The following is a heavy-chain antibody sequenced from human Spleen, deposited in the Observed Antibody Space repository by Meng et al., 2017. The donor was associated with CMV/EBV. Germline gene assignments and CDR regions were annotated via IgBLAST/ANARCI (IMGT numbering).Heavy chain of an antibody. CDR2: IVPIFGTA. J-gene: IGHJ6*02. CDR3: ARSVNLYYYYGMDV. V-gene: IGHV1-69*05. Sequence: SVKVSCKASGGTFSSYAISWVRQAPGQGLEWMGGIVPIFGTANYAQKFQGRVTITTDESTSTAYMELSSLRSEDTAVYYCARSVNLYYYYGMDVWGQGTTVTVSS. CDR1: GGTFSSYA.